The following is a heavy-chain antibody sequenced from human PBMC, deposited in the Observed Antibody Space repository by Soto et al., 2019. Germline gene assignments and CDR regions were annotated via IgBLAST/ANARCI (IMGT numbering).Heavy chain of an antibody. CDR1: GGTFSSYT. Sequence: GASVKVSCKASGGTFSSYTISWVRQAPGQGLEWMGRIIPILGIANYAQKFQGRVTITADKSTSTAYMELSSLRSEDTAVYYCARFPGGTMVRGVIGEADAFDIWGQGTMVTVSS. D-gene: IGHD3-10*01. CDR3: ARFPGGTMVRGVIGEADAFDI. CDR2: IIPILGIA. J-gene: IGHJ3*02. V-gene: IGHV1-69*02.